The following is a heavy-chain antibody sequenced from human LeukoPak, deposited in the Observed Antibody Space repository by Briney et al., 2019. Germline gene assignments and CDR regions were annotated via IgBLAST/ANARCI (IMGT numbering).Heavy chain of an antibody. CDR2: IIPIFGTA. V-gene: IGHV1-69*13. Sequence: ASVKVSCKASGGTFSSYAISWVRQAPGQGLEWMGGIIPIFGTANYAQKFQGRVTITADESTSTAYMELSSLRSEDTAVYYCARRITMVRGVTNYYYYGMDVWGKGTTVTVPS. D-gene: IGHD3-10*01. J-gene: IGHJ6*04. CDR3: ARRITMVRGVTNYYYYGMDV. CDR1: GGTFSSYA.